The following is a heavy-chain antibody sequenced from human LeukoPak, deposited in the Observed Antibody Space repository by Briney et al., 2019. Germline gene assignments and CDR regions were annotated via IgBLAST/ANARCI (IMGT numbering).Heavy chain of an antibody. Sequence: GGSLRLSCAASGFTFSSYSMNWGRQAPGEWLEWVSSISSSSYIYYADPVKARFPISRDNAKNSLYLQMNSLRAEDAAVYYCATGRSTEGFDYWGQGTLVTVSS. CDR3: ATGRSTEGFDY. CDR1: GFTFSSYS. D-gene: IGHD1-14*01. V-gene: IGHV3-21*01. J-gene: IGHJ4*02. CDR2: ISSSSYI.